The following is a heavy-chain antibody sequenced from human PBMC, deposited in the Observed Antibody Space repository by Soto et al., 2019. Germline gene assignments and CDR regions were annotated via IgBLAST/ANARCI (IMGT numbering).Heavy chain of an antibody. CDR1: GFIFSNYG. D-gene: IGHD3-10*01. Sequence: SCAASGFIFSNYGLHWVRQAPGKGLEWVAVLSNDGRNKYFADSLKGRFTISRDNSKNTLYPQMNSLRAEDTAVYYCAKDVGSFANYYGMDVWGQGTTVTVSS. CDR3: AKDVGSFANYYGMDV. J-gene: IGHJ6*02. CDR2: LSNDGRNK. V-gene: IGHV3-30*18.